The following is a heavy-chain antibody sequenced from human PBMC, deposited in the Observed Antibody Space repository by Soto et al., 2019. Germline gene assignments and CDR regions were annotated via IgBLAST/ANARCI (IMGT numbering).Heavy chain of an antibody. CDR2: LSWNGVTI. Sequence: EVQLVESGGDLVQPGRSLRLSCAASGFTFDDYAMHWVRQVPGKGLQWVSGLSWNGVTIGYAASVKGRFTISRDNAKKSLYLQMNGLRPXXXXXXXXXXXXXXXXXXXXXXXYGMDVWGLGTTVAVXS. CDR1: GFTFDDYA. V-gene: IGHV3-9*01. J-gene: IGHJ6*02. CDR3: XXXXXXXXXXXXXXXYGMDV.